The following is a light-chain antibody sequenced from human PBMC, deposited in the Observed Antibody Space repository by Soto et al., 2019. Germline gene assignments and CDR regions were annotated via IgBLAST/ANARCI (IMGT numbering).Light chain of an antibody. V-gene: IGKV3-20*01. CDR2: GAS. J-gene: IGKJ1*01. CDR1: QSVSSTF. CDR3: KQFDSSVT. Sequence: EIVLTQSPGSLSLSPGERATLSCRASQSVSSTFFAWYQQRPGQAPRLLMYGASSRATGIPERLSGSGSGTDFTLTISRLEPEDFAVYYCKQFDSSVTFGQGTKVEIK.